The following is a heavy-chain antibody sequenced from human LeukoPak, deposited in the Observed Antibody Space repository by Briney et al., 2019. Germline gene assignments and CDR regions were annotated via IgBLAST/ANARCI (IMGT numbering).Heavy chain of an antibody. CDR3: ARHAREAVAFNWFDP. CDR2: IYYSGST. V-gene: IGHV4-59*08. Sequence: TSETLSLTCTVSGGSISSYYWSWIRQPPGKGLEWIGYIYYSGSTNYNPSLKSRVTMSVDTSKNQFSLKLSSVTAADTALYYCARHAREAVAFNWFDPWGQGTLVTVSS. D-gene: IGHD6-19*01. CDR1: GGSISSYY. J-gene: IGHJ5*02.